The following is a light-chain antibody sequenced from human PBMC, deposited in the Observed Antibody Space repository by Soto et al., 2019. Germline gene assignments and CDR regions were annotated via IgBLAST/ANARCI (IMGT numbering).Light chain of an antibody. CDR1: MRDVGAYNL. V-gene: IGLV2-14*01. Sequence: QSVLTQTASVSGSAGQSITISCSGNMRDVGAYNLFSWYQQHPGTAPKLIIYEVRNRPSGIASRFSGSRSGNTASLTISGLQPEDEGDYYCSSYTARSPLVFGGGTQLTVL. J-gene: IGLJ7*01. CDR3: SSYTARSPLV. CDR2: EVR.